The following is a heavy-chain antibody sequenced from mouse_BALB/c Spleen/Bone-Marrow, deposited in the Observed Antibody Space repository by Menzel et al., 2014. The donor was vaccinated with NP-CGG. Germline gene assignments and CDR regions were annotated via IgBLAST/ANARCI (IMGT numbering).Heavy chain of an antibody. J-gene: IGHJ2*01. Sequence: EVKLVESGGGLVKPGGSLKLSCAASGFTFSSYAMSWVRQTPEKRLGWVASISSGGSTYYPDSVKGRFTISRDNARNILYLQMSSLRSEDTAMYYCARGGFRGLDYWGQGTTLTVSS. CDR1: GFTFSSYA. V-gene: IGHV5-6-5*01. CDR2: ISSGGST. CDR3: ARGGFRGLDY.